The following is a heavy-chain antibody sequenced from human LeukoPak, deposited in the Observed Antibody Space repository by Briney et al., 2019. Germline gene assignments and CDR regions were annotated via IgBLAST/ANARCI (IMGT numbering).Heavy chain of an antibody. V-gene: IGHV4-59*08. CDR1: GGPISNYY. D-gene: IGHD2-8*01. Sequence: SETLPLTCTVSGGPISNYYWNWIRQPPGKGLEWIGYIYDGGSTNYNPSLKSRVTISVDTSKNQFSLKVSSVTAADTGVYYCASATEMAKVFSFDYWGHGTLVTVSS. CDR2: IYDGGST. J-gene: IGHJ4*01. CDR3: ASATEMAKVFSFDY.